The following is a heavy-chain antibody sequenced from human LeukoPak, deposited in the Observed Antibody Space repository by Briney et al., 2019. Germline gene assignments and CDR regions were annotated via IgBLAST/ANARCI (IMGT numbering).Heavy chain of an antibody. D-gene: IGHD1-26*01. V-gene: IGHV1-69*13. CDR1: GGTFSSYA. CDR3: ARGTASGSPGFDP. CDR2: IIPIFGTA. J-gene: IGHJ5*02. Sequence: SVKVSCEASGGTFSSYAISWVRQAPGQGLEWMGGIIPIFGTANYAQKFQGRVTITADESTSTAYMELSSLRSEGTAVYYCARGTASGSPGFDPWGQGTLVTVSS.